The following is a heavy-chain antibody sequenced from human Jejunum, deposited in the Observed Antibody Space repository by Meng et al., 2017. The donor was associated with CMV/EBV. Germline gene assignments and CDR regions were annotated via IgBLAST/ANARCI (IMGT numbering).Heavy chain of an antibody. CDR1: GFTYSTFW. D-gene: IGHD2-15*01. Sequence: CAVSGFTYSTFWMSWVRQSPGMGLEWVANIKQDGSATYYADSVKGRFTISRDNAKNSLYLQMDNLRADDTAVYYCVREDIVVFDYWGRGTRVTVSS. J-gene: IGHJ4*02. V-gene: IGHV3-7*01. CDR2: IKQDGSAT. CDR3: VREDIVVFDY.